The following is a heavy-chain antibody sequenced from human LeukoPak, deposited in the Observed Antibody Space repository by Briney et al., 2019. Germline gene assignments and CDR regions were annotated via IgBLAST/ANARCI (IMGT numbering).Heavy chain of an antibody. D-gene: IGHD3-10*01. CDR3: ARGSWFGESQGC. Sequence: PGGSLRLSCAASGFTVSDNYMSWVRQAPGKGLEWVSIIYSGGGTYYADSVKGRFTISRDNSKNTLYLQMNSLRAEDTAVYYCARGSWFGESQGCWGQGTLVTVSS. CDR2: IYSGGGT. V-gene: IGHV3-53*01. J-gene: IGHJ4*02. CDR1: GFTVSDNY.